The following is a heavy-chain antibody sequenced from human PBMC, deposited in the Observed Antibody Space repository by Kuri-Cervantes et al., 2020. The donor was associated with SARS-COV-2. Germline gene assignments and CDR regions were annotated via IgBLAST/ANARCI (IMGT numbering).Heavy chain of an antibody. D-gene: IGHD1-26*01. CDR3: AKDQGGPVGATPDY. V-gene: IGHV3-30*18. CDR1: GFTFSSYG. CDR2: ISYDGSNK. J-gene: IGHJ4*02. Sequence: GESLKISCVASGFTFSSYGMHWVRQAPGKGLEWVAVISYDGSNKYYADSVKGRFTISGDNSKNTLYLQMNSLRAEDTAVYYCAKDQGGPVGATPDYWGQGTLVTVSS.